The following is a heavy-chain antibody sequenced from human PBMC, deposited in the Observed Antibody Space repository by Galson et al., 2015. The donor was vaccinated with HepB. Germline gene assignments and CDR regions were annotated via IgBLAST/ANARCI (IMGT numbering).Heavy chain of an antibody. J-gene: IGHJ6*02. V-gene: IGHV1-18*04. Sequence: SVKVSCKASGYTFTSYGISWVRQAPGQGLEWMGWISAYNGNTNYAQKLQGRVTMTTDTSTSTAYMELRSLRSDDTAVYYCAREGDIRDLRGENYYYCYGMDVWGQGTTVTVSS. CDR2: ISAYNGNT. CDR3: AREGDIRDLRGENYYYCYGMDV. D-gene: IGHD3-16*01. CDR1: GYTFTSYG.